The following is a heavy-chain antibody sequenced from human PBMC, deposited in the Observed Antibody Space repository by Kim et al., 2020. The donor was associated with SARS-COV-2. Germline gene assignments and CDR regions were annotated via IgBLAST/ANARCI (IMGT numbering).Heavy chain of an antibody. CDR3: GTGRDYNIDY. D-gene: IGHD4-4*01. CDR2: STT. Sequence: STTQYADSIKDRFTITRDNAKNTVYLQMNSLRAEDTAVYYCGTGRDYNIDYRGQRPLITISS. V-gene: IGHV3-74*01. J-gene: IGHJ4*02.